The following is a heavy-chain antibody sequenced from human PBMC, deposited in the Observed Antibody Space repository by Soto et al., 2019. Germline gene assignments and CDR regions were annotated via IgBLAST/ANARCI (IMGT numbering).Heavy chain of an antibody. J-gene: IGHJ2*01. CDR3: ARGRDYDFWSGYARSDWYFDL. CDR2: INPNSGGT. Sequence: QVQLVQSGAEVKKPGASVKVSCKASGYTFTGYYMHWVRQAPGQGLEWMGWINPNSGGTNYAQKFQGGVTMTRDTSISTAYMELSRLRSDDTAVYYCARGRDYDFWSGYARSDWYFDLWGRGTLVTVSS. V-gene: IGHV1-2*02. CDR1: GYTFTGYY. D-gene: IGHD3-3*01.